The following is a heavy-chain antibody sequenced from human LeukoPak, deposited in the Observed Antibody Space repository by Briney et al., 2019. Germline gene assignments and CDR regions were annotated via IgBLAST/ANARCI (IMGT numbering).Heavy chain of an antibody. V-gene: IGHV3-7*01. D-gene: IGHD2-8*01. CDR3: ARVGVSHILMVYANPVDDYYYMDV. CDR1: GFTFSSYW. Sequence: AGGSLRLSCAASGFTFSSYWMSWVRQAPGKGLEWVANIKQDGSEKYYVDSVKGRFTISRDNAKNSLYLQMNSLRAEDTAVYYCARVGVSHILMVYANPVDDYYYMDVWGKGTTVTVSS. J-gene: IGHJ6*03. CDR2: IKQDGSEK.